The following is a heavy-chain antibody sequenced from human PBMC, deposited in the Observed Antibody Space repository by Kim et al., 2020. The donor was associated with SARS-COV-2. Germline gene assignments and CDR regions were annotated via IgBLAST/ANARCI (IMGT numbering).Heavy chain of an antibody. CDR1: GFTFSSYA. J-gene: IGHJ4*02. V-gene: IGHV3-23*03. CDR3: AKMAGHGYSYGLYYFDY. Sequence: GGSLRLSCAASGFTFSSYAMSWVRQAPGKGLEWVSVIYSGGSSTYYADSVKGRFTISRDNSKNTLYLQMNSLRAEDTAVYYCAKMAGHGYSYGLYYFDYWGQGTLVTVSS. CDR2: IYSGGSST. D-gene: IGHD5-18*01.